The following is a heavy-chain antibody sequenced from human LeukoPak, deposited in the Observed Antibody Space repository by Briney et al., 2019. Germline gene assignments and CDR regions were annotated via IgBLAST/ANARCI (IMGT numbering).Heavy chain of an antibody. CDR2: IGGSGDTT. Sequence: QPGGSLRLSCAVSGFTFNDYAMSWVRQTPGKGLEWVAVIGGSGDTTYYTDSVKGRFTISRDNSKNTLYPQMNSLRAEDTAVYYCAKDGRYCSSTSCYINCWGQGTLVTVSS. V-gene: IGHV3-23*01. D-gene: IGHD2-2*02. CDR3: AKDGRYCSSTSCYINC. J-gene: IGHJ4*02. CDR1: GFTFNDYA.